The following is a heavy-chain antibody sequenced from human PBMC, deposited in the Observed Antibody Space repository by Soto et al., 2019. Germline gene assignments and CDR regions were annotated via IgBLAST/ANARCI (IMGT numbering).Heavy chain of an antibody. CDR3: ARDGRGYSYGYDQNFDY. D-gene: IGHD5-18*01. CDR1: GGTFSSYA. J-gene: IGHJ4*02. Sequence: SVKVSCKASGGTFSSYAMSWVRQAPGEGLEWMGGIIPIFGTANYAQKFQGRVTITADESTSTAYMELSSLRSEDTAVYYCARDGRGYSYGYDQNFDYWGQGTLVTVSS. CDR2: IIPIFGTA. V-gene: IGHV1-69*13.